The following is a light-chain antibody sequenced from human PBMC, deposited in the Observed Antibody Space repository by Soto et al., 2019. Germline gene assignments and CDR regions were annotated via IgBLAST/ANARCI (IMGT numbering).Light chain of an antibody. Sequence: EIVLTQSPATLSLSPWEIATLSCRASQSVSSYLAWYQQKPGQAPRLLIYDASTRATGIPDRFSGGGSGTDVTLTISRLEPEDFAVYYCQQFSSYPLTFGGGTKVDIK. J-gene: IGKJ4*01. CDR3: QQFSSYPLT. CDR1: QSVSSY. CDR2: DAS. V-gene: IGKV3-11*01.